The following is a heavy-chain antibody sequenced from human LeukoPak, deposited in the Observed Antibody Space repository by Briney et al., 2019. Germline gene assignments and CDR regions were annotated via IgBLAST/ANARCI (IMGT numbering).Heavy chain of an antibody. V-gene: IGHV3-48*02. D-gene: IGHD4-17*01. CDR3: ARPLPTVSTLFDY. CDR1: GFTFSGYS. Sequence: SGGSLRLSCAASGFTFSGYSMNWVRQAPGKGLEWVPYISSGSSTIHYADSVKGRFTISRDNAKNSLYLQMNSLRDEDTALYYCARPLPTVSTLFDYWGQGTLVTVSS. J-gene: IGHJ4*02. CDR2: ISSGSSTI.